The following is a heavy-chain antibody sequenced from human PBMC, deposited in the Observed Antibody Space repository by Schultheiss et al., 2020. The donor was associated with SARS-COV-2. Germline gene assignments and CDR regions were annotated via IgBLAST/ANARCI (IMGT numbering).Heavy chain of an antibody. D-gene: IGHD2-15*01. J-gene: IGHJ4*02. V-gene: IGHV3-48*01. CDR1: GFTFSSYS. Sequence: GGSLRLSCAASGFTFSSYSMNWVRQAPGKGLEWVSYISSSSSTIYYADSVKGRFTISRDNAKNTLYLQMNSLRAEDTAVYYCAKDPDDCSGGSCYPYVDYWGQGTLVTVSS. CDR3: AKDPDDCSGGSCYPYVDY. CDR2: ISSSSSTI.